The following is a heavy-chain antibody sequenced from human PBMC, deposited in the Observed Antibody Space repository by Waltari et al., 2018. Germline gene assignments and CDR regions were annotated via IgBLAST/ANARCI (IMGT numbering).Heavy chain of an antibody. CDR1: GYTFTGYY. Sequence: QVQLVQSGAEVKKPGASVKVSCKASGYTFTGYYMHWVRQAPGQGVGVMGRINPNRGGTNYAQKFQGRVTMTRDTSISTAYMELSRLRSDDTAVYYCARETLPDAFDIWGQGTMVTVSS. D-gene: IGHD2-2*01. CDR3: ARETLPDAFDI. V-gene: IGHV1-2*06. J-gene: IGHJ3*02. CDR2: INPNRGGT.